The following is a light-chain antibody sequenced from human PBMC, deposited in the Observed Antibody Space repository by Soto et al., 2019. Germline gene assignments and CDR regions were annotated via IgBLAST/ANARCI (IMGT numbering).Light chain of an antibody. V-gene: IGLV2-14*01. CDR1: SSDVGAYNY. CDR2: DVS. J-gene: IGLJ1*01. Sequence: QSVLTPPASVSGSTGQSITISCTRTSSDVGAYNYVSWYQQHPGKAPKLMIYDVSNRPSGVSNRFSGSKSGNTASLTISGLQAEDEADYYCSSYTRPSTYVFGAGTKVTVL. CDR3: SSYTRPSTYV.